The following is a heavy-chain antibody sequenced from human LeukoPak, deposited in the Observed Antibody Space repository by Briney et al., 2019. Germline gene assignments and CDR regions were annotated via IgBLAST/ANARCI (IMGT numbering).Heavy chain of an antibody. CDR2: ISSSSSYI. J-gene: IGHJ6*03. CDR1: GFTFSYYS. V-gene: IGHV3-21*01. CDR3: ARDAYCGGDCYSIRFYYYYYMDV. Sequence: PGGSLRLSCAASGFTFSYYSMNWVRQAPGKGLEWVSSISSSSSYIYYADSVKGRFTISRDNAKNSLYLQMNSLRAEDTAVYYCARDAYCGGDCYSIRFYYYYYMDVWGKGTTVTVSS. D-gene: IGHD2-21*02.